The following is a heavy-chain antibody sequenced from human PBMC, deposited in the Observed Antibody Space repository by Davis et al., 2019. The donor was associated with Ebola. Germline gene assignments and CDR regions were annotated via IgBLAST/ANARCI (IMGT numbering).Heavy chain of an antibody. CDR3: ARAKNEVLRYFDWLLYFDY. CDR2: IVSSGIST. J-gene: IGHJ4*02. CDR1: GFIFSSYA. D-gene: IGHD3-9*01. Sequence: GESLKISCSASGFIFSSYAMHWVRQAPGKRLEYVSAIVSSGISTYYPDSVKGRFTISRDNSKNTLYLQMNSLRAEDTAVYYCARAKNEVLRYFDWLLYFDYWGQGTLVTVSS. V-gene: IGHV3-64*04.